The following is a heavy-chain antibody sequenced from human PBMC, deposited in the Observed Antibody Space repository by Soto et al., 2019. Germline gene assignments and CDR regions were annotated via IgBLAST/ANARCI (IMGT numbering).Heavy chain of an antibody. Sequence: QVQLVQSGAEVKKPGSSVKVFCKASGGTFSNYTISWVRQAPGQGLEWMGGIIPVFGTTDYEQKFQGRVTITADGSTSTAYMKLSSLRSADTAVYYCARSSTYIVVRKPTGNQDYYGMDVWGQGTKVTVSS. CDR1: GGTFSNYT. V-gene: IGHV1-69*01. D-gene: IGHD2-2*01. CDR2: IIPVFGTT. J-gene: IGHJ6*02. CDR3: ARSSTYIVVRKPTGNQDYYGMDV.